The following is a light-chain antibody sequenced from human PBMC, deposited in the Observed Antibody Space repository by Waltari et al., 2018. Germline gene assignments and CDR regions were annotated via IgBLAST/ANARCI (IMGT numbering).Light chain of an antibody. CDR1: QSVLHSANNENS. V-gene: IGKV4-1*01. Sequence: IVMTQSPDSLGVSLGERATINCKSSQSVLHSANNENSLTWYQQKPGQPPKLLIDWASTRESGVPDRFSGSGAVTDFTLTINSLQTEDVAVYYCQQYYSTPFTFGPGTKVDIK. J-gene: IGKJ3*01. CDR2: WAS. CDR3: QQYYSTPFT.